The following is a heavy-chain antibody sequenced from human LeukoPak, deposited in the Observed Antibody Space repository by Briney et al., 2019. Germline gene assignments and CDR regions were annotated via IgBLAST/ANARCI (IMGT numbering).Heavy chain of an antibody. CDR1: GGSFSGYY. J-gene: IGHJ4*02. CDR3: ARGGLYYYDSSGSP. CDR2: INHSGST. V-gene: IGHV4-34*01. Sequence: SETLSLICAVYGGSFSGYYWSWIRQPPGKGLEWIWEINHSGSTNYNPSLKSRVTISVDTSKNQFSLKLSSVTAADTAVYYCARGGLYYYDSSGSPWGQGTLVTVSS. D-gene: IGHD3-22*01.